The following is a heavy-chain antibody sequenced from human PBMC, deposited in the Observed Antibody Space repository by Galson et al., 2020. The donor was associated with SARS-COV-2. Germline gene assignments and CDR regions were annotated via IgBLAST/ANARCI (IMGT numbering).Heavy chain of an antibody. Sequence: SQTLSLTCAISGDSVSRNTAAWNWIRQSPSRGLEWLGRTYYRSTWRYDYAPYVESRITINADTSKNQFSLQLTSVTPEDTAVYYCLSGWIFDNWGQGTLVTVSS. CDR3: LSGWIFDN. J-gene: IGHJ4*02. CDR2: TYYRSTWRY. V-gene: IGHV6-1*01. CDR1: GDSVSRNTAA. D-gene: IGHD6-19*01.